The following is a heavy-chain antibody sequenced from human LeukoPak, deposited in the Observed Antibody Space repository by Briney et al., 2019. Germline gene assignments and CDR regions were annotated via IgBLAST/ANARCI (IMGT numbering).Heavy chain of an antibody. CDR1: GYSISSGYY. J-gene: IGHJ3*02. Sequence: SETLSLTCAVSGYSISSGYYWGWIRQPPGKGLEWIGSIYHSGSTYYNPSLRSRVTMSVDTSKTQFSLKLNAVTAGDTAVYFCVGYGVDNNWAQAFDIWGQGTTDTISS. V-gene: IGHV4-38-2*01. CDR2: IYHSGST. D-gene: IGHD1-1*01. CDR3: VGYGVDNNWAQAFDI.